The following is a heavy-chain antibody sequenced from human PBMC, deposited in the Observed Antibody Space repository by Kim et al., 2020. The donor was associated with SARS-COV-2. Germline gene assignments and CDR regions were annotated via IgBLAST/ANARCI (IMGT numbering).Heavy chain of an antibody. CDR1: GFTFSSYA. D-gene: IGHD1-26*01. J-gene: IGHJ3*02. CDR2: ISGSGGST. Sequence: GGSLRLSCAASGFTFSSYAMSWVRQVPGKGLEWVSAISGSGGSTYYADSVKGRFTISRDNSKNTLYLQMNSLRAEDTAVYYCAKDPPHVGGGNAFDMGGQGTMVTVSS. V-gene: IGHV3-23*01. CDR3: AKDPPHVGGGNAFDM.